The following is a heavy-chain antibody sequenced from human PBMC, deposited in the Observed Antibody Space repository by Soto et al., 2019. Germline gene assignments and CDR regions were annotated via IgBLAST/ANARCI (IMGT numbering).Heavy chain of an antibody. D-gene: IGHD3-3*01. J-gene: IGHJ3*02. CDR3: AGGLYGFVTPDAFDI. CDR2: IYYSGST. V-gene: IGHV4-59*01. Sequence: SETLSLTCTVSGGSISSYYWSWIRQPPGKGLEWIGYIYYSGSTNYNPSLKSRVTISVDTSKNQFSLKLSSVTAADTAVYYCAGGLYGFVTPDAFDIWGQGTMVTVSS. CDR1: GGSISSYY.